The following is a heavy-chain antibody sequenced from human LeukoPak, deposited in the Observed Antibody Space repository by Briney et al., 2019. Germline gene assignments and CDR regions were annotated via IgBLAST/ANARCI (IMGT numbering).Heavy chain of an antibody. CDR2: VDPEDGET. Sequence: ASVKVSCKASGYTFTSYDINWVRQATGQGLEWMGLVDPEDGETIYAEKFQGRVTITADTSTDTAYMELSSLRSEDTAVYYCATVYTASASYYFDYWGQGTLVTVSS. J-gene: IGHJ4*02. CDR3: ATVYTASASYYFDY. V-gene: IGHV1-69-2*01. D-gene: IGHD5-18*01. CDR1: GYTFTSYD.